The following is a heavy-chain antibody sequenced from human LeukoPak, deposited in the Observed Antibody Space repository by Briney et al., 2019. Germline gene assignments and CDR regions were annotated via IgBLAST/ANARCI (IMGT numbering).Heavy chain of an antibody. J-gene: IGHJ2*01. V-gene: IGHV4-4*08. CDR1: GGSVFSYY. CDR3: ARRAYYDTSGYHLVSGYFDL. D-gene: IGHD3-22*01. CDR2: VYAGGIT. Sequence: SETLSLTCTVSGGSVFSYYWNWIRQPPGKGLEWIGYVYAGGITNYNPSLRSRGTLSVDTSRSQISLRLTSVTAADTAMYFCARRAYYDTSGYHLVSGYFDLWGRGTLVTVSS.